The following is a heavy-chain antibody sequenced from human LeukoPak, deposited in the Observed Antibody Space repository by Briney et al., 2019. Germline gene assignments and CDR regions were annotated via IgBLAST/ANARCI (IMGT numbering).Heavy chain of an antibody. CDR3: ASIPIPAAVSYYFYMDV. D-gene: IGHD6-13*01. J-gene: IGHJ6*03. V-gene: IGHV4-59*11. CDR1: GGSISSHY. CDR2: IYYSGST. Sequence: SETLSLTCTVSGGSISSHYWSWIRQPPGKGLEWIGYIYYSGSTNYNPSLKSRVTISVDTSKNQFSLKLSSVTAADTAVYYCASIPIPAAVSYYFYMDVWGKGATVTVSS.